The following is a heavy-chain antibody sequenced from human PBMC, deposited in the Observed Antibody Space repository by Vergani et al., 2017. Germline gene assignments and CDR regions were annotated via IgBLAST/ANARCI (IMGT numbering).Heavy chain of an antibody. J-gene: IGHJ4*02. CDR1: GFTFSSYG. Sequence: QVQLVESGGGVVQPGGSLRLSCAASGFTFSSYGMHWVRQAPGKGLEWVAFIRYDGSNKYYADSVKGRFTISRDNSKNTLYLQMNSLRAEDTAVYYCAKGKSIQYCSGTSCWVGDYWGQGTLVTVSS. CDR3: AKGKSIQYCSGTSCWVGDY. V-gene: IGHV3-30*02. D-gene: IGHD2-2*01. CDR2: IRYDGSNK.